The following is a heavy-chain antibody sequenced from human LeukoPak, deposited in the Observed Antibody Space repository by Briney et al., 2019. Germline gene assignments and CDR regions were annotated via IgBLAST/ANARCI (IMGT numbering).Heavy chain of an antibody. Sequence: PGGSLRLSCVASGFTFGTYVMSWVRQAPGKGLEWVSSISVSGGTTYYAASVKGRFTISRDNSKNTLYMQTNSLRAEDTALYYCANVIVGATPKSDYWGQGALVTVSS. CDR3: ANVIVGATPKSDY. CDR2: ISVSGGTT. V-gene: IGHV3-23*01. CDR1: GFTFGTYV. D-gene: IGHD1-26*01. J-gene: IGHJ4*02.